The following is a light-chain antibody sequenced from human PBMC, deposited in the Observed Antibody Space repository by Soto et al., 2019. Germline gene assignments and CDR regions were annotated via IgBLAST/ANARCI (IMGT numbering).Light chain of an antibody. Sequence: EIVLTQSPGTLSLSPGGRANLSCRDSQSVSSNYLAWYQQKPGQAPRLLIYGASMRATGIPDRFSASGSGTDFTLTIRRLEPEDFAMYFCHHYGSSPRTFGQGTKVEIK. V-gene: IGKV3-20*01. CDR1: QSVSSNY. J-gene: IGKJ1*01. CDR2: GAS. CDR3: HHYGSSPRT.